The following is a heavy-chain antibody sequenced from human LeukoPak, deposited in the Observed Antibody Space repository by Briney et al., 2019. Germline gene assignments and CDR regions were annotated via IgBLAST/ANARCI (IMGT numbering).Heavy chain of an antibody. J-gene: IGHJ3*02. V-gene: IGHV5-51*01. CDR3: ARPRGRYYYDSSGYYGAFDI. D-gene: IGHD3-22*01. Sequence: GESLKISCKGSGYSFNTYWIGWVRQMPGKGLEWMGIIYPGDSDTKYSPSFQGQVTISADKSISTAYLQWSSLKASDTAMYYCARPRGRYYYDSSGYYGAFDIWGQGTMVTVSS. CDR2: IYPGDSDT. CDR1: GYSFNTYW.